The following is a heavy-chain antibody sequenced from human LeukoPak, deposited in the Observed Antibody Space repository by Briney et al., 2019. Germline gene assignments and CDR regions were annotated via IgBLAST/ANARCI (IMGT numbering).Heavy chain of an antibody. CDR2: IYSGGST. CDR1: GFTVSSNY. Sequence: PGGSLRLSCAASGFTVSSNYMSWVRQAPGKGLEWVSVIYSGGSTYYADSVKGRFTISRDNSKNTLYLQMNSLRAEDTAVYYCARAPRYSSCWSEDWGQGTLVTVSS. V-gene: IGHV3-53*01. J-gene: IGHJ4*02. D-gene: IGHD6-13*01. CDR3: ARAPRYSSCWSED.